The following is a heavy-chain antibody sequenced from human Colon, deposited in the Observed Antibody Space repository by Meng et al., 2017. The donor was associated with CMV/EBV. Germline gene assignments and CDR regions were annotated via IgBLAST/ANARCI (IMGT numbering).Heavy chain of an antibody. V-gene: IGHV4-59*12. CDR3: ARPFCGGDCYGPTGAVAFDV. CDR1: GDSINNYY. D-gene: IGHD2-21*01. CDR2: IYYTGSA. J-gene: IGHJ3*01. Sequence: SETLSLTCTVSGDSINNYYWSWIRQPPGKGLEWIAYIYYTGSANYNPSLKSRVTISVDTSKNQFSLKLTSVTAADTAMYYCARPFCGGDCYGPTGAVAFDVWGQGTMVTVSS.